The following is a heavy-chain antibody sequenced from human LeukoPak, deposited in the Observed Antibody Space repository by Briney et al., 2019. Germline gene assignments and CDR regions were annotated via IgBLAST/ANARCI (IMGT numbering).Heavy chain of an antibody. J-gene: IGHJ4*02. D-gene: IGHD2-15*01. CDR3: TRDEYGSGSNFFDY. V-gene: IGHV3-48*03. Sequence: PGGSLRLSCAASGFTFSSYEMNWVRQAPGKGLEWVSYISSSGSTIYYADSVKGRFTISRDNAKNSLYLQMDNLRTEDTGVYYCTRDEYGSGSNFFDYWGQGTLVTVST. CDR1: GFTFSSYE. CDR2: ISSSGSTI.